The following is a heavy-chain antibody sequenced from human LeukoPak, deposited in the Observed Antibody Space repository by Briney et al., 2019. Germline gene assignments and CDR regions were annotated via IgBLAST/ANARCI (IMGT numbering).Heavy chain of an antibody. CDR2: IIPILGIA. J-gene: IGHJ4*02. D-gene: IGHD5-12*01. Sequence: ASVKVSCKASGGTFSSYAISWVRQAPGQGLEWMGRIIPILGIANYAQKFQGRVTITADKSTSTAYMELSSLRSEDTAVYYCAREGYGGYPSDYWGQGTLVTVSS. CDR3: AREGYGGYPSDY. CDR1: GGTFSSYA. V-gene: IGHV1-69*04.